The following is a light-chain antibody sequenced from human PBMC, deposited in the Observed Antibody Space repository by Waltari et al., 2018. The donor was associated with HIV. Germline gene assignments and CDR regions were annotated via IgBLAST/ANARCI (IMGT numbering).Light chain of an antibody. CDR3: AVWDNSLSAQV. Sequence: QSVLTQSPSISGTPGQRVAISCSGSSSNIGNNYVSWDQQVPGTTPKLLFCWNTQRPSWGSDVFSGSVSGTSAALAISGLRSDDEANYYCAVWDNSLSAQVFGGGTTLTVL. CDR1: SSNIGNNY. V-gene: IGLV1-47*01. CDR2: WNT. J-gene: IGLJ3*02.